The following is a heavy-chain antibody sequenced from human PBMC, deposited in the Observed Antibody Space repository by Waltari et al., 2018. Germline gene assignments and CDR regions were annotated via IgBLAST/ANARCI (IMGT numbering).Heavy chain of an antibody. CDR3: VRGRAWSGEYFDI. V-gene: IGHV4-34*02. J-gene: IGHJ2*01. Sequence: QVQLQQWGAGLLKPSETLSLTCGVSGGPFVGRYWTWNRQSPAQGLECIGEINHSGNTNSNPSLKGRVTVSVDPSKSQFSLKLRALTVADTAVYYCVRGRAWSGEYFDIWGRGTLVTVSS. CDR2: INHSGNT. CDR1: GGPFVGRY. D-gene: IGHD3-3*01.